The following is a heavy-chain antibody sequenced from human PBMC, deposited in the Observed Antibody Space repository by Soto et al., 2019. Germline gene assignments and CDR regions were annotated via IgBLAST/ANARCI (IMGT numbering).Heavy chain of an antibody. V-gene: IGHV3-7*01. CDR1: GFTFSSYW. J-gene: IGHJ4*02. CDR3: AREDSSSSGHFDY. D-gene: IGHD6-6*01. CDR2: IKQDGSEK. Sequence: PGGSLRLSCAASGFTFSSYWMSWVRQAPGKGLEWVANIKQDGSEKYYVDSVKGRFTISRDNAKNSLYLQMNSLRGEDTAVYYCAREDSSSSGHFDYWGQGTMVTVSS.